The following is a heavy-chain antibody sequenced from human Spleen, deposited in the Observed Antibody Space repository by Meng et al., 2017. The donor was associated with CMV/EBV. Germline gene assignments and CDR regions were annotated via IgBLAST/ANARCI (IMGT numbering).Heavy chain of an antibody. V-gene: IGHV4-39*07. CDR1: GGSISSSSYY. Sequence: SETLSLTCTVSGGSISSSSYYWGWIRQPPGKGLEWIGSIYYSGSTYYNPSLKSRVTISVDTSKNQFSLKLSSVTAADTAVYYCARVPMHYYGSGALRGFYYYGMDVWGQGTTVTVSS. CDR3: ARVPMHYYGSGALRGFYYYGMDV. J-gene: IGHJ6*02. CDR2: IYYSGST. D-gene: IGHD3-10*01.